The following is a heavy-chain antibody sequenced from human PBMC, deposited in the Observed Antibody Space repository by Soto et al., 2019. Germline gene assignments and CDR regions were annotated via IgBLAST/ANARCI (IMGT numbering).Heavy chain of an antibody. CDR3: ARSRNGAVPDSINF. J-gene: IGHJ4*02. CDR2: ISRDGSSK. V-gene: IGHV3-30-3*01. D-gene: IGHD2-8*01. CDR1: GFTFSRFA. Sequence: GGSLRLSCVGSGFTFSRFAIHWVRQAPGEGLEWVAVISRDGSSKYYGDSVKGRFTVSRDNPKNPVYLSMTGLRPDDPAVFYCARSRNGAVPDSINFWGQGTLVTVSS.